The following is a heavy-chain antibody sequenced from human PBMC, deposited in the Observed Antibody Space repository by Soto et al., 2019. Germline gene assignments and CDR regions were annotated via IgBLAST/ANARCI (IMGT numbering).Heavy chain of an antibody. Sequence: EVQLVESGGGLVKPGGSLRLSCAAYGFAFSNAWMSWIRQAPGKGLEWVGRIKSKTDGGTTDYAAPVKGRFTISRDDSKNTLYLQMNSLKTEDTAVYYCTTVVVTATPEAFDYWGQGTLVTVSS. CDR3: TTVVVTATPEAFDY. CDR1: GFAFSNAW. V-gene: IGHV3-15*01. CDR2: IKSKTDGGTT. J-gene: IGHJ4*02. D-gene: IGHD2-21*02.